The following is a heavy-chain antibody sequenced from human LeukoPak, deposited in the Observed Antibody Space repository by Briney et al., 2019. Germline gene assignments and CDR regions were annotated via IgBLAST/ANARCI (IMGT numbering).Heavy chain of an antibody. CDR2: INPNSGGT. CDR1: GYTFTGYY. J-gene: IGHJ6*02. Sequence: ASVKVSCKASGYTFTGYYMHWVRQAPGQGLEWMGWINPNSGGTNYAQKFQGRVTMTRDTSISTAYMELSRLRSDDTAVYYCARDYIAVAGYYYYGMDVWGQGTTVTVSS. CDR3: ARDYIAVAGYYYYGMDV. D-gene: IGHD6-19*01. V-gene: IGHV1-2*02.